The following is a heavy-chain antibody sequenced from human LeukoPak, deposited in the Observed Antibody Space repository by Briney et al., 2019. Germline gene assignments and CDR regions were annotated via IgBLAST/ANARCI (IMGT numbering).Heavy chain of an antibody. J-gene: IGHJ4*02. Sequence: TGGSLRLSCAASGFTFSSYSMNWVRQAPGKGLEWVSSISSSSSYIYYADSVKGRFTISRDNAKNSLYLQMNSLRAEDTAVYYCARAYPPNQMWVALGDSSGYQDYWGQGTLVTVSS. D-gene: IGHD3-22*01. V-gene: IGHV3-21*01. CDR3: ARAYPPNQMWVALGDSSGYQDY. CDR2: ISSSSSYI. CDR1: GFTFSSYS.